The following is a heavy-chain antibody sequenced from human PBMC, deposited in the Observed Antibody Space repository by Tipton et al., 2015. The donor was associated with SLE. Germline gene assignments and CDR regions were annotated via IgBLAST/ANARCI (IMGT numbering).Heavy chain of an antibody. CDR1: GGSISSHY. Sequence: LRLSCTVSGGSISSHYWSWFRQPPGKGLVWIGYFYYSGSTNYNPSLKSRVTISVDTSKNQFSLKLSSVTAADTAVYYCARRDAFDIWGQGTMVTVSS. V-gene: IGHV4-59*11. J-gene: IGHJ3*02. CDR2: FYYSGST. CDR3: ARRDAFDI.